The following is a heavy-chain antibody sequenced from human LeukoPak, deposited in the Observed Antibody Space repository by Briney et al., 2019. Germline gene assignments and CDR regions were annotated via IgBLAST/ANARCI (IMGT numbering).Heavy chain of an antibody. CDR2: MTPNNGNT. CDR1: VHTYPLYY. V-gene: IGHV1-8*01. D-gene: IGHD6-13*01. CDR3: ARLASSSWPLYYYYGTDV. Sequence: TVNLLYDSSVHTYPLYYIHGVRQANGHEREGMGWMTPNNGNTGYAQKFQVRLTMTRSTSISTAYMELSSLRSEDTAVYYCARLASSSWPLYYYYGTDVWGQGTTVTVSS. J-gene: IGHJ6*02.